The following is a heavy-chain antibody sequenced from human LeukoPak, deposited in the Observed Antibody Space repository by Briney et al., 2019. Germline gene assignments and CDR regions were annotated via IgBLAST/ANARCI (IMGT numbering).Heavy chain of an antibody. Sequence: PSQTLSLTCTVSGGSISSGSYYWSWIRQPAGKGLEWIGRIYTSGSTNYNPSLKSRVTISVDTSKNQFSLKLSSVTAANTAVYYCARGLRATKPEFDYWAREPWSPSPQ. J-gene: IGHJ4*02. CDR1: GGSISSGSYY. CDR3: ARGLRATKPEFDY. D-gene: IGHD5-12*01. CDR2: IYTSGST. V-gene: IGHV4-61*02.